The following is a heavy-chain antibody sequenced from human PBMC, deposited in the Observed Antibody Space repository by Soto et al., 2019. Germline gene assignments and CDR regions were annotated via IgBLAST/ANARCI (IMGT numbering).Heavy chain of an antibody. CDR1: GFSFTSFG. V-gene: IGHV3-30*03. Sequence: QMQLVESGGGVVQPGKSLRLSCAASGFSFTSFGIHWVRQAPGKGLEWVALVSYDGRSKFFSDSVKGRFAISRDNSKKTVYLQMNSPRTEDTAVYYCAILPTVTTTSDYWGQGTLVTVSS. D-gene: IGHD4-17*01. CDR2: VSYDGRSK. CDR3: AILPTVTTTSDY. J-gene: IGHJ4*02.